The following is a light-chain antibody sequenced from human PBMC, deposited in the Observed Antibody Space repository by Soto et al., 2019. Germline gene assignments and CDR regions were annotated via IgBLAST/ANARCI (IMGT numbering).Light chain of an antibody. CDR1: SSGVGGYNY. CDR2: DVT. J-gene: IGLJ1*01. Sequence: QSVLTQPASVSGSPGQSIAISCTGTSSGVGGYNYVSWYQQHPGKAPKLMIYDVTSRPSGVSDRFSGSKSGTTASLTISGLQAGDEADYYCCSYTSSTIYVFGTGTKVTVL. CDR3: CSYTSSTIYV. V-gene: IGLV2-14*03.